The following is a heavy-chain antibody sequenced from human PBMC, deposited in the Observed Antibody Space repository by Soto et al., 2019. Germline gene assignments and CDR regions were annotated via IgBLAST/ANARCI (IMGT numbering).Heavy chain of an antibody. CDR2: IYYSGST. Sequence: SETLSLTCTVSGGSISGYYWSWIRQPPGKGLEWIGYIYYSGSTNYNPSLKSRVTISVDTSKNQFSLKLSSVTAADTAVYYCARVKRGRLNYYYYGMDVWGQGTTVTVSS. V-gene: IGHV4-59*01. D-gene: IGHD6-19*01. J-gene: IGHJ6*02. CDR1: GGSISGYY. CDR3: ARVKRGRLNYYYYGMDV.